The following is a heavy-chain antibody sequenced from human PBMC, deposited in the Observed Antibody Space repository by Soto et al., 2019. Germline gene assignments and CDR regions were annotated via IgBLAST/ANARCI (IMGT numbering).Heavy chain of an antibody. CDR3: ASNYAYAEGYYFYGIDV. D-gene: IGHD3-16*01. V-gene: IGHV3-74*01. CDR2: INSDGSST. CDR1: GFTFSSYW. Sequence: GGSLRLSSAASGFTFSSYWMHWVRQAPGKGLVWVSRINSDGSSTSYADSVKGRFTISRDNAKNTLHLQMNSLGAEDTAVYYCASNYAYAEGYYFYGIDVWGQGTTVTVSS. J-gene: IGHJ6*02.